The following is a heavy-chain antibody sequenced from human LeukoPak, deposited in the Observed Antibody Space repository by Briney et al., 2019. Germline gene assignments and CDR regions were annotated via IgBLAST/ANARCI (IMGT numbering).Heavy chain of an antibody. J-gene: IGHJ4*02. CDR1: GYTFTSYD. V-gene: IGHV1-8*01. CDR2: MNPNSGNT. Sequence: ASVKVSCKASGYTFTSYDINWVRQATGQGLEWMGWMNPNSGNTGYAQKLQGRVTMTRNTSISTAYMELSSLRSEDTAVYYCARGSSGTKGYYFDYWGQGTLVTVSS. D-gene: IGHD3-22*01. CDR3: ARGSSGTKGYYFDY.